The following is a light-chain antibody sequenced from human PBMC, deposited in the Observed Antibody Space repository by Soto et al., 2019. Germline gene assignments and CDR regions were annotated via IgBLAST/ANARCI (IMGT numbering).Light chain of an antibody. CDR1: QSVSSN. CDR2: GAS. J-gene: IGKJ1*01. CDR3: QHYNNRPPWT. Sequence: EIVMTQSPATLSVSPGERVTLSCRASQSVSSNIAWYQQKPGQAPRLLIYGASTRATGIPARFSGSGSGTEFTLTISSLQSEDFAVYYCQHYNNRPPWTFGQGTKVEIK. V-gene: IGKV3-15*01.